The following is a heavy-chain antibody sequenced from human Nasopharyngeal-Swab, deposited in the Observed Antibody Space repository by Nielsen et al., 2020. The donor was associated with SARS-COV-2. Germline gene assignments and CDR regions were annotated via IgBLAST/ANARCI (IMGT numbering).Heavy chain of an antibody. V-gene: IGHV4-59*01. D-gene: IGHD3-3*01. Sequence: SETLSLTCTVSGGSISSYYWIWIRQPPGKGLEWIGYIYYSGSTNYNPSLKSRVTISVDTSKNQFSLKLSSVTAADTAVYYCARAPYYDFWSGYYTHDAFDIWGQGTMVTVSS. CDR1: GGSISSYY. CDR3: ARAPYYDFWSGYYTHDAFDI. J-gene: IGHJ3*02. CDR2: IYYSGST.